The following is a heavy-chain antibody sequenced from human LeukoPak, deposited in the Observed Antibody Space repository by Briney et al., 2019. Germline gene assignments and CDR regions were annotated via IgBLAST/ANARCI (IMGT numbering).Heavy chain of an antibody. J-gene: IGHJ4*02. Sequence: SETLSLTCTVSGGSISSYYWSWIRQPPGKGLEWIGYIYYSGSTYYNPSLKSRVTISVDTSKNQFSLKLSSVTAADTAVYNCARADDYYGSGSPQVFDYWGQGTLVTVSS. V-gene: IGHV4-59*08. CDR3: ARADDYYGSGSPQVFDY. CDR1: GGSISSYY. CDR2: IYYSGST. D-gene: IGHD3-10*01.